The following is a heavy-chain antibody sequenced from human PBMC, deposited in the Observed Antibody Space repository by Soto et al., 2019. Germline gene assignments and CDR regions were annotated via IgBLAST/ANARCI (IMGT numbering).Heavy chain of an antibody. V-gene: IGHV3-33*01. D-gene: IGHD6-19*01. Sequence: QVQLVESGGGVVQPGRSLRLSCAASGFTFSSYGMHWVRQAPGKGLEWVAVIWYDGSNKYYADSVKGRFTISRDNSKNSLYLQMNSLRAEDMAVYYCAREAPYSSGWSSCFDIWGEGTMVTVSS. CDR1: GFTFSSYG. J-gene: IGHJ3*02. CDR3: AREAPYSSGWSSCFDI. CDR2: IWYDGSNK.